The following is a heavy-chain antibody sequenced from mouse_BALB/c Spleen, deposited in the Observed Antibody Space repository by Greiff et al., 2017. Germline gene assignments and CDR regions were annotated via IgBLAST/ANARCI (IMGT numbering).Heavy chain of an antibody. J-gene: IGHJ3*01. V-gene: IGHV1-20*02. CDR3: ARYGYDAWFAY. CDR1: GYSFTGYF. D-gene: IGHD2-2*01. Sequence: VQLQQPGPELVKPGASVKISCKASGYSFTGYFMNWVMQSHGKSLEWIGRINPYNGDTFYNQKFKGKATLTVDKSSSTAHMELRSLASEDSAVYYCARYGYDAWFAYWGQGTLVTVSA. CDR2: INPYNGDT.